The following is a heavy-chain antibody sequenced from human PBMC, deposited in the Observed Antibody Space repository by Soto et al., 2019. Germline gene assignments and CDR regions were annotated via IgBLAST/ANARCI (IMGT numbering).Heavy chain of an antibody. J-gene: IGHJ4*02. V-gene: IGHV3-23*01. Sequence: GGSLRLSCAASGITLSSYAMSWVRHAPGKGPEWVSGISASGGSTSYADSVKGRFTISRDNSKNTLYLQMNSLRADDTAVYHCAKGQNSGTYRFYFDYWGQGALVTVSS. CDR1: GITLSSYA. D-gene: IGHD1-26*01. CDR3: AKGQNSGTYRFYFDY. CDR2: ISASGGST.